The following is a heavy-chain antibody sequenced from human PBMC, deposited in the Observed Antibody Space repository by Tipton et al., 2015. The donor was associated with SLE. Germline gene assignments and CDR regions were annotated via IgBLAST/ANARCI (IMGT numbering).Heavy chain of an antibody. CDR2: INHRGST. J-gene: IGHJ4*02. D-gene: IGHD1-26*01. V-gene: IGHV4-34*01. CDR3: ASSVAWDPFDY. CDR1: GGSLSNYY. Sequence: GLVKPSETLSLTCGVYGGSLSNYYWNWIRQPPGKGLEWIGKINHRGSTDYDPSLKSRVTISVDTSKNQFSLKLSSVTAADTAVYYCASSVAWDPFDYWGQGTLVTVSS.